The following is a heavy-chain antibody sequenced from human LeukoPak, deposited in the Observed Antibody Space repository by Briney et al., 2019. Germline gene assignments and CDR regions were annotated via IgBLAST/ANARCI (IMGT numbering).Heavy chain of an antibody. CDR3: ARSRRGIAAAGAFDY. V-gene: IGHV4-34*01. CDR2: INHSGST. J-gene: IGHJ4*02. D-gene: IGHD6-13*01. Sequence: PSETLSLTCAVYGGSFSGYYWSWIRQPPGKGLEWIGEINHSGSTNYNPSLKSRVTISVDTSKNQFSLKLSSVTAADTAVYYCARSRRGIAAAGAFDYWGQGTLVTVSS. CDR1: GGSFSGYY.